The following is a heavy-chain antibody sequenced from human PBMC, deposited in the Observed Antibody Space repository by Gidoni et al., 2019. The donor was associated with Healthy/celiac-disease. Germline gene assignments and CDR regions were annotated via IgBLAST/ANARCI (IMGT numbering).Heavy chain of an antibody. CDR3: AKDSGHSSSSPIDY. CDR2: ISWNSGSI. V-gene: IGHV3-9*01. J-gene: IGHJ4*02. CDR1: GFTFDDYA. Sequence: EVQLVESGGGLVQPGRSLRLSCAASGFTFDDYAMHWVRQAPGKGLEWVSGISWNSGSIGYADSVKGRFTISRDNAKNSLYLQMNSLRAEDTALYYCAKDSGHSSSSPIDYWGQGTLVTVSS. D-gene: IGHD6-6*01.